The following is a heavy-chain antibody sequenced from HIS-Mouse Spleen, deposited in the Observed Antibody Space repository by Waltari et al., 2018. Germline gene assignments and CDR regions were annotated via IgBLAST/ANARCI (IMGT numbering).Heavy chain of an antibody. V-gene: IGHV4-39*07. CDR1: GGSTSSSSYY. D-gene: IGHD6-13*01. Sequence: QLQLQESGPGLAKPSETLSLTCTVSGGSTSSSSYYWGRIRQPPGKGLEWIGSIYYRGSTYYNPPLKSRVTISVKTSKNQFSLKLSSVTAADTAVYYCAREIPYSSSWYDWYFDLWGRGTLVTVSS. CDR2: IYYRGST. CDR3: AREIPYSSSWYDWYFDL. J-gene: IGHJ2*01.